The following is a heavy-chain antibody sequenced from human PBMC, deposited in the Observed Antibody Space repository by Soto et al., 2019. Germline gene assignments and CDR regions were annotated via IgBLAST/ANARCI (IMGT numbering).Heavy chain of an antibody. CDR3: ARVHCGGDCRPGEWFYYYGMDV. Sequence: ASVEVSCEGSGYTFTDYFIHCVRQAPGQGFEWMGWINPNSRGTNYAQKFQGRVTMTMDTSTSTVYMDLRSLTSEDTAVYYCARVHCGGDCRPGEWFYYYGMDVWGQGTTVTVSS. V-gene: IGHV1-2*02. J-gene: IGHJ6*02. D-gene: IGHD2-21*01. CDR1: GYTFTDYF. CDR2: INPNSRGT.